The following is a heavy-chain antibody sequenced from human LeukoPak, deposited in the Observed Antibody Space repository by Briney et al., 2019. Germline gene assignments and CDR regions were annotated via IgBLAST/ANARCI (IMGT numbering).Heavy chain of an antibody. CDR1: GGTFSSYA. CDR2: MNPNSGNT. V-gene: IGHV1-8*02. J-gene: IGHJ4*02. D-gene: IGHD3-10*01. Sequence: ASVKVSCKASGGTFSSYAIIWVRQAPGQGLEWMGWMNPNSGNTGYAQKFQGRVTMTRNTSISTAYMELSSLRSEDTAVYYCARGLLVGGSGSEHDYWGRRTLVTVSS. CDR3: ARGLLVGGSGSEHDY.